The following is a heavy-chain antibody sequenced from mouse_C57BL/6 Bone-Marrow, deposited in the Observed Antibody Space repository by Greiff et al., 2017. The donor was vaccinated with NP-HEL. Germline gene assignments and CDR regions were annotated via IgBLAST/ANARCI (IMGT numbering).Heavy chain of an antibody. CDR2: INPGSGGT. J-gene: IGHJ3*01. V-gene: IGHV1-54*01. CDR1: GYAFTNYL. CDR3: ARNQLGWFAY. D-gene: IGHD4-1*02. Sequence: QVQLQQSGAELVRPGTSVKVSCKASGYAFTNYLIEWVKQRPGQGLEWIGVINPGSGGTNYNEKFKGKATLTADKSSSTAYMQLSSLTSEDSAVYFCARNQLGWFAYWGQGTLVTVSA.